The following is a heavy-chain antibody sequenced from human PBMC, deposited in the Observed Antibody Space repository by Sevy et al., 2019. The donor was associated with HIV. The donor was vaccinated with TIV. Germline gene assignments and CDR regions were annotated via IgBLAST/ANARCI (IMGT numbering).Heavy chain of an antibody. CDR3: ARDRRRNAFDI. J-gene: IGHJ3*02. V-gene: IGHV3-7*01. CDR2: IKQDGSEK. CDR1: GPTFSSYW. Sequence: GGSLRLSCAASGPTFSSYWMSWVRQAPGKGLEWVANIKQDGSEKYYVDSVKGRFTISRDNAKNSLYLQMNSLRAEDTAVYYCARDRRRNAFDIWGQGTMVTVSS.